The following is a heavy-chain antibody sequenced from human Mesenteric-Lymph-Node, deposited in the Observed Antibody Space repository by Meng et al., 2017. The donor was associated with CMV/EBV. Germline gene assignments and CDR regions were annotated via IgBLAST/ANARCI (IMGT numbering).Heavy chain of an antibody. CDR1: GGSISSSSYY. Sequence: ESLKISCTVSGGSISSSSYYWGWIRQPPGKGLEWIGSIYYSGSTYYNPSLESRVTISVDTSNNRFSLKLISVTAADTAVYYCARDRDSAPIGGVDVWGQGTTVTVSS. CDR3: ARDRDSAPIGGVDV. D-gene: IGHD3-22*01. J-gene: IGHJ6*02. V-gene: IGHV4-39*07. CDR2: IYYSGST.